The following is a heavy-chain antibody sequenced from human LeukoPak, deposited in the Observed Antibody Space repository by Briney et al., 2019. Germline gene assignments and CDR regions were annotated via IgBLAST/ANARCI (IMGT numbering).Heavy chain of an antibody. Sequence: PGGSLRLSCAASGFTFSTYSMTWVRQAPGKGLEWVANIKQDGSEKYYVDSVKGRFTISRDNAKNTMYLQMNSLRVEDTAVYYCARGLSGYSSSLGYWGQGTLVTVSS. V-gene: IGHV3-7*01. J-gene: IGHJ4*02. CDR2: IKQDGSEK. CDR3: ARGLSGYSSSLGY. CDR1: GFTFSTYS. D-gene: IGHD6-6*01.